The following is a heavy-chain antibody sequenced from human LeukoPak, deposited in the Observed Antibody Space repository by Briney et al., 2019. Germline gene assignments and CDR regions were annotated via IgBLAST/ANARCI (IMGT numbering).Heavy chain of an antibody. CDR1: GFTFSTCA. V-gene: IGHV3-23*01. CDR2: FGGGGGST. J-gene: IGHJ4*02. D-gene: IGHD2/OR15-2a*01. CDR3: AKGRGTTVNDPADY. Sequence: GGSLRLSCAASGFTFSTCAMSWVRQTPGKGLEWVSSFGGGGGSTYSADSVKGRFTISRDNSRNTLSLQMNSLRVEDTAVYYCAKGRGTTVNDPADYWGQGTLVTVSS.